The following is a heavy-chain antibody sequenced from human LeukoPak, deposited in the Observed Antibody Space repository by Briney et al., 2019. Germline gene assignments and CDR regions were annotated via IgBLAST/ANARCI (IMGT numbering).Heavy chain of an antibody. Sequence: GGSLRLSCSASGLTVTNAWMNWVRQAPGEGLDWVGRIASKTDGGATDYAAPVKGRFTISRDDSKNTLNLQMNSLKTEDTAVYYCTTGIRGDWGQGTLVTVSS. J-gene: IGHJ4*02. CDR3: TTGIRGD. D-gene: IGHD3-10*01. CDR2: IASKTDGGAT. V-gene: IGHV3-15*07. CDR1: GLTVTNAW.